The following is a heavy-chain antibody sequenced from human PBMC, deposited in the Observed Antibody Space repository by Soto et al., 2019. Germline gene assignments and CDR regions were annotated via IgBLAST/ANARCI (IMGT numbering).Heavy chain of an antibody. Sequence: SETLSLTCTVSGGSISSGDYYWSWIRQHPGKDLEWIGYIHNSGTTCYIPPLKSRVTMSVDTSKNQLSLKLTSVTAADTALYYCARGVTFGGVIAPRFDPWGQGTRVTVSS. CDR3: ARGVTFGGVIAPRFDP. J-gene: IGHJ5*02. CDR1: GGSISSGDYY. V-gene: IGHV4-31*03. CDR2: IHNSGTT. D-gene: IGHD3-16*02.